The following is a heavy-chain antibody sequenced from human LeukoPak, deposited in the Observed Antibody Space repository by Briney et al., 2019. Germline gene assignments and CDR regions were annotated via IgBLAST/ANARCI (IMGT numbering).Heavy chain of an antibody. CDR1: GFTFSTYP. D-gene: IGHD6-19*01. J-gene: IGHJ4*02. Sequence: GGSLRLSCAASGFTFSTYPMSWVRQAPGKGLERVSSITAGTSDTIYADSVKGRFTISRDNSKNTLSLQMNSLRAEDTALYYCATSSGWYPKYFGYWGQGILVSVSS. CDR2: ITAGTSDT. CDR3: ATSSGWYPKYFGY. V-gene: IGHV3-23*01.